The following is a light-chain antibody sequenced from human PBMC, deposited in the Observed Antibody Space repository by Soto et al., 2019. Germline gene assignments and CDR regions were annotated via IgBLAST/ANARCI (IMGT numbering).Light chain of an antibody. CDR3: NSYTSSSTYV. J-gene: IGLJ1*01. V-gene: IGLV2-14*01. Sequence: QSVLTQPASVSGSPGQSITISCTGASSDVGSYNYVSWYQQHPGKAPKLMICEVSNRPSGVSHRFSGSKSGNTASLTISGLQAEDEDDYYCNSYTSSSTYVFGTGTKV. CDR1: SSDVGSYNY. CDR2: EVS.